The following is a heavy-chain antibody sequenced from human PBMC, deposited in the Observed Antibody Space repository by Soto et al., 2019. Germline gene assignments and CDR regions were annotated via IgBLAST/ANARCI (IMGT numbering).Heavy chain of an antibody. J-gene: IGHJ5*02. D-gene: IGHD3-3*01. V-gene: IGHV4-59*01. CDR1: GGSISSYY. CDR2: IYYSGST. Sequence: KTSETLSLTCTASGGSISSYYWSWIRQPPGKGLEWIGYIYYSGSTNYNPSLKSRVTISVDTSKNQFSLKLSSVTAADTAVYYCARGGRSYDFWSGYLNNWFDPWGQGTLVTVSS. CDR3: ARGGRSYDFWSGYLNNWFDP.